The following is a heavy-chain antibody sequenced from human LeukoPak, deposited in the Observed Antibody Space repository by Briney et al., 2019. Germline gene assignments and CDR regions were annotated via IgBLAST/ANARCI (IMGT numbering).Heavy chain of an antibody. CDR2: IYYSGST. D-gene: IGHD6-19*01. V-gene: IGHV4-39*01. CDR3: ARYSSGWGLDY. Sequence: SETLSLTCTVSGGSISSSSYYWGWIRQPPGKGLERIGSIYYSGSTYYNPSLKSRVTISVDTSKNQFSLKLSSVTPADTAVYYCARYSSGWGLDYWGQGTLVTVSS. J-gene: IGHJ4*02. CDR1: GGSISSSSYY.